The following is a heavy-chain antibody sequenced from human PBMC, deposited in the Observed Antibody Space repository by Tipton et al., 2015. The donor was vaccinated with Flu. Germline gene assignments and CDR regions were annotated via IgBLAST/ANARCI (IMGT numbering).Heavy chain of an antibody. V-gene: IGHV3-23*01. Sequence: SLRLSCAASGFTFNNYAMSWVRQAPGKGLEWVSAIRGSGVNTFYADSVKGRFTISRDNSKNTLYLQMNSLRVDDTAVYYCARRDFTNYVSDPKSWFDPWGQGTLVTVSS. CDR1: GFTFNNYA. CDR3: ARRDFTNYVSDPKSWFDP. J-gene: IGHJ5*02. CDR2: IRGSGVNT. D-gene: IGHD4-11*01.